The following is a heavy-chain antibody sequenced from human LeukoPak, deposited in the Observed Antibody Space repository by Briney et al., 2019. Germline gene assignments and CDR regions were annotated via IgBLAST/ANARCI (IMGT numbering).Heavy chain of an antibody. J-gene: IGHJ4*02. V-gene: IGHV3-9*03. CDR3: AKDSSGYLATRIDY. D-gene: IGHD3-22*01. CDR1: GFTFSRYW. CDR2: ISWNSGSI. Sequence: GGSLRLSCAASGFTFSRYWMSWVRQAPGKGLEWVSGISWNSGSIGYADSVKGRFTISRDNAKNSLYLQMNSLRAEDMALYYCAKDSSGYLATRIDYWGQGTLVTVSS.